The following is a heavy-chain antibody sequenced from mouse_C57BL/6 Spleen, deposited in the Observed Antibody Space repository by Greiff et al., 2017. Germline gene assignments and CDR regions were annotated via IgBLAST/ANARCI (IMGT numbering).Heavy chain of an antibody. V-gene: IGHV1-9*01. CDR3: ARESGYGGPPWFAY. D-gene: IGHD2-2*01. CDR1: GYTFTGYW. Sequence: QVQLQQSGAELMKPGASVKLSCKATGYTFTGYWIEWVKQRPGHGLEWIGEILPGSGNTYYNEKFKGKATFTADTSTNTAYMQLSSLTAEDSAFYYSARESGYGGPPWFAYWGQGTLVTVSA. CDR2: ILPGSGNT. J-gene: IGHJ3*01.